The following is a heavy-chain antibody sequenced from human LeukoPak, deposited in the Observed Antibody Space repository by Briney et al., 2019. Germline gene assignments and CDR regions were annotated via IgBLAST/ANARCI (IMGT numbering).Heavy chain of an antibody. CDR3: ARVSYYDSSGYYGARYYYGMDV. CDR1: GGSFSGYY. D-gene: IGHD3-22*01. CDR2: INHSGST. Sequence: SETLSLTCAVYGGSFSGYYWSWIRQPPGKGLEWIGEINHSGSTNYNPSLKSRVTISVDTSKNQFSLKLSSVTAADTAVYYCARVSYYDSSGYYGARYYYGMDVWGQGTTVTVSS. V-gene: IGHV4-34*01. J-gene: IGHJ6*02.